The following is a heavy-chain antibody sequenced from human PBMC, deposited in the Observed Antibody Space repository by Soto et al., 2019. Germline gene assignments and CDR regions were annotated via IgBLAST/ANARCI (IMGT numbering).Heavy chain of an antibody. Sequence: EVQLLESGGGLVQPGGSLRLSCAASGFTFSSYAMSWVRQAPGKGLEWVSAISGSGGSTYYADSVKGRFTISRDNSKNTLYLQMNSLRAEDTAVYYCAKDFQKPYSSSSVCAFDIWGQGTMVTVSS. D-gene: IGHD6-13*01. J-gene: IGHJ3*02. V-gene: IGHV3-23*01. CDR1: GFTFSSYA. CDR3: AKDFQKPYSSSSVCAFDI. CDR2: ISGSGGST.